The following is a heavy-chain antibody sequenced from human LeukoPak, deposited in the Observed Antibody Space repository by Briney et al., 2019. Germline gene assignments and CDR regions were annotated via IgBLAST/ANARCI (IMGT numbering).Heavy chain of an antibody. D-gene: IGHD6-19*01. CDR1: GFTFSSYN. Sequence: GGSLRLSCAASGFTFSSYNMNWVRQAPGKGLEWVSSITSGSSYIYYADSVKGRFTISRDNAKNSLYLQMNSLRAEDTAVYYCARVSGWADYWGQGTLVTVSS. J-gene: IGHJ4*02. CDR2: ITSGSSYI. V-gene: IGHV3-21*01. CDR3: ARVSGWADY.